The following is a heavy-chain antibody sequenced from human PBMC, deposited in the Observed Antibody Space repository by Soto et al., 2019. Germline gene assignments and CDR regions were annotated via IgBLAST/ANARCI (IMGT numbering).Heavy chain of an antibody. D-gene: IGHD4-17*01. V-gene: IGHV3-64*01. J-gene: IGHJ2*01. CDR2: ISSNGGST. Sequence: EVQLVESGGGLVQPGGSLRLSCAASGFTFSSYAMHWVRQAPGKGLEYVSAISSNGGSTYYANSVKGRFTISRDNSKNTLYLQMGSLRAEDMAVYYCARDPAEPTVTSWYFDLWGRGTLVTVSS. CDR1: GFTFSSYA. CDR3: ARDPAEPTVTSWYFDL.